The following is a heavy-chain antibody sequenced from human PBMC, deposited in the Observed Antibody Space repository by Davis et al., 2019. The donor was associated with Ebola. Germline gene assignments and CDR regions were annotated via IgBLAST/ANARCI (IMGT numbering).Heavy chain of an antibody. V-gene: IGHV3-23*01. CDR1: GFTFSSYD. CDR2: FSASEGHT. J-gene: IGHJ4*02. CDR3: ARYCHYTDCSYFDC. Sequence: PGGSLRLSCAASGFTFSSYDMSWVRHVPGKGLEWVSTFSASEGHTHYSDSVRGRFTISRDNSKNTLYLQMNSLRAEDTATYYCARYCHYTDCSYFDCWGQGTMVAVSS. D-gene: IGHD2-15*01.